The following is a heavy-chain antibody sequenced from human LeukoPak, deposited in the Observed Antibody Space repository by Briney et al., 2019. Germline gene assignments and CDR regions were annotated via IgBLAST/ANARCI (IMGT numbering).Heavy chain of an antibody. CDR1: GFTFSSYA. CDR3: AKSSRITIFGVVTTTRWFDP. CDR2: ISGSGGST. Sequence: GGSLRLSCAASGFTFSSYAMSWVRQAPGKGLEWVSAISGSGGSTYYADSVKGRFTISRDNSKNTLYLQMNSLRAEDTAVYYCAKSSRITIFGVVTTTRWFDPWGQGTLVTVSS. D-gene: IGHD3-3*01. V-gene: IGHV3-23*01. J-gene: IGHJ5*02.